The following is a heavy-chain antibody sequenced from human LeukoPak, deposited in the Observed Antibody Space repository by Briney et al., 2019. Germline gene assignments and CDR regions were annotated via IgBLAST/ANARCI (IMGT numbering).Heavy chain of an antibody. CDR1: GGTFSSYA. V-gene: IGHV1-69*01. J-gene: IGHJ4*02. D-gene: IGHD6-13*01. Sequence: SVKVSCKASGGTFSSYAISWVRQAPGQGLEWMGGIIPIFGTADYAQKFQGRVTITADESTSTAYMELSSLRSEDTAVYYCASSGYSSSWYYFDYWGQGTLVTVSS. CDR3: ASSGYSSSWYYFDY. CDR2: IIPIFGTA.